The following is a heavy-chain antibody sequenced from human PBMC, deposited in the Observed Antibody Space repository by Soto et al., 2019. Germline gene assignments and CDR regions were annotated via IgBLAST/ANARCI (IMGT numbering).Heavy chain of an antibody. CDR2: IYPGGVNI. J-gene: IGHJ5*02. CDR3: AREQSGHGLVWWFDP. Sequence: QVQLVQSGAEVKKPGASVKVSCKAIGYSFTSHYMHWVRQAPGQGREWMGTIYPGGVNIGYAQKFKGKITMTKDTSTSTVYMELNSLTSEDTAVYYCAREQSGHGLVWWFDPWGQGTLVTVSS. V-gene: IGHV1-46*03. D-gene: IGHD1-26*01. CDR1: GYSFTSHY.